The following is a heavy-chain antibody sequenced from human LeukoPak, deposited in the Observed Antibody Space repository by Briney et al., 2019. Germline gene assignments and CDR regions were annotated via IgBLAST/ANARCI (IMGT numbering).Heavy chain of an antibody. CDR1: GFSFKDYA. Sequence: QPGGSLRLSCAASGFSFKDYAMQWVRQAPGKGLEWVSGISWNSGNIDYADSVKGRFTISRDNAKNSLYLQMNSLRVEDTAVYYCARDLNWETYWGQGTLVSVSS. CDR2: ISWNSGNI. J-gene: IGHJ4*02. D-gene: IGHD7-27*01. V-gene: IGHV3-9*01. CDR3: ARDLNWETY.